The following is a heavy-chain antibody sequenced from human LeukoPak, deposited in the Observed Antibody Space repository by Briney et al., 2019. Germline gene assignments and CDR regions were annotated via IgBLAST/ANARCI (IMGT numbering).Heavy chain of an antibody. CDR2: IYYSGNT. D-gene: IGHD3-22*01. CDR3: ARAQSYYYDSSGYFWWFDP. Sequence: SETLSLTCTVSGGSISSYYWSWIRQPPGKGLEWIGYIYYSGNTYYNPSLKSRVTISVDTSKNQFSLKLSSVTAADTAVYYCARAQSYYYDSSGYFWWFDPWGQGTLVTVSS. J-gene: IGHJ5*02. CDR1: GGSISSYY. V-gene: IGHV4-59*12.